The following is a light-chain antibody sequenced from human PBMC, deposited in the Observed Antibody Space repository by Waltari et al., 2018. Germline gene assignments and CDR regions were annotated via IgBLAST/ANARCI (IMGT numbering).Light chain of an antibody. V-gene: IGKV3-20*01. CDR1: LSVASNY. J-gene: IGKJ1*01. CDR3: QQYGASPWT. CDR2: DAS. Sequence: EIVLTQSPGTLSLSPGERATLSCRASLSVASNYLVWYQQKPGQSPRFLIYDASSRATGIPDRFSGSGSGTDFTLTISRLEPEDFAVYYCQQYGASPWTFGQGTKVEVK.